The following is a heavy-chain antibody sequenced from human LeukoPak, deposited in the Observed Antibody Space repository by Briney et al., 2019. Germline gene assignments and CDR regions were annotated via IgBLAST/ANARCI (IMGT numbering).Heavy chain of an antibody. CDR1: GDSFSSNSAA. J-gene: IGHJ5*02. V-gene: IGHV6-1*01. Sequence: SQTLSLTCAISGDSFSSNSAAWNWIRQSPSRGLEWLGRTYYRSKWYNDYAVSVKSRITIKPDTSKNQFSLQLNSVTPEDTAMYYCARGAYSSGWYWFDPWGQGTLVTVSS. CDR2: TYYRSKWYN. D-gene: IGHD6-19*01. CDR3: ARGAYSSGWYWFDP.